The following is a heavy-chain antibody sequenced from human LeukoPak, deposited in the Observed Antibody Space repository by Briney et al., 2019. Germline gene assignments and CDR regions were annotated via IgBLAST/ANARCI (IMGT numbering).Heavy chain of an antibody. CDR2: INNDGSGT. V-gene: IGHV3-74*03. Sequence: GGSLRLSCAASGFTFYTYWMHWVRQVPGKGLLWVSHINNDGSGTKYADSAKGRFTISRDNAKNTLYLQMNSLRAEDTAVYYCVREGIGDTTFDHWGQGTLVTVSS. J-gene: IGHJ4*02. CDR1: GFTFYTYW. CDR3: VREGIGDTTFDH. D-gene: IGHD4-17*01.